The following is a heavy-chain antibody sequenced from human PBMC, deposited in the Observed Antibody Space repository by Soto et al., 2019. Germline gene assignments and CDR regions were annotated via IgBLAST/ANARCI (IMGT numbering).Heavy chain of an antibody. Sequence: WWSLRLSCFVSVLSLTHCAIAWFRQAPGKGLECISTIDVLNGAWYSDSVRGRLAISRDVSRNTVYLQMGSLRVEDTAIYFCSDWRAGGPVNLDHWGPGTVVTVSS. V-gene: IGHV3-23*05. CDR2: IDVLNGA. D-gene: IGHD2-15*01. CDR1: VLSLTHCA. J-gene: IGHJ4*02. CDR3: SDWRAGGPVNLDH.